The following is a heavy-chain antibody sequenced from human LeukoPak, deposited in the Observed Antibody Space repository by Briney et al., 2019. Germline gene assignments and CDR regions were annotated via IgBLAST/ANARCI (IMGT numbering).Heavy chain of an antibody. D-gene: IGHD1-26*01. V-gene: IGHV3-53*04. CDR1: GFTVSSNY. Sequence: GGSLRLSCAASGFTVSSNYMSWVRQALGKGLEWVSVIYSGGSTYYADSVKGRFTISRHNSKNTLYLQMNSLRAEDTAVYYCASRVLFKAWDRITWGQGTLVTVSS. CDR2: IYSGGST. J-gene: IGHJ4*02. CDR3: ASRVLFKAWDRIT.